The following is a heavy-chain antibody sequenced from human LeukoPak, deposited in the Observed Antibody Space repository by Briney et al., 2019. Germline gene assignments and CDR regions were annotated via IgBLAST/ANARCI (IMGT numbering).Heavy chain of an antibody. CDR1: GFTFSSYA. Sequence: PGGSLRLSCAASGFTFSSYAMHWVRQPPGKGLEYVSAISSNGGTTYYANSVKGRFTISRDNSKNTLYLQMGSLRAEDMAVYYCARGGSRGLQFMWDYWGQGTLVTVSS. V-gene: IGHV3-64*01. D-gene: IGHD5-24*01. J-gene: IGHJ4*02. CDR3: ARGGSRGLQFMWDY. CDR2: ISSNGGTT.